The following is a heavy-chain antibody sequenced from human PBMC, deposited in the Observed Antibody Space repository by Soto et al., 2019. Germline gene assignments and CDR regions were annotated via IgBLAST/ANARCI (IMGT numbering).Heavy chain of an antibody. D-gene: IGHD2-15*01. J-gene: IGHJ4*02. CDR2: VGGSGGNT. V-gene: IGHV3-23*01. CDR3: VKDNVGVYCSGGSCYFDY. CDR1: GFTFSNYA. Sequence: EVQVLESGGGLVQPGGSMRLSCAASGFTFSNYAMSWVRQAPGKGLEWVSGVGGSGGNTYYADSVKGRFTISRDNSKNTLYLQMTSLRAEDTALYYCVKDNVGVYCSGGSCYFDYWGQGSLVTVSS.